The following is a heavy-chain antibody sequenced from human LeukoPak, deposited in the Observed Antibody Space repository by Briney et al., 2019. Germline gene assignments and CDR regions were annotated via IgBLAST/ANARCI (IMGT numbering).Heavy chain of an antibody. CDR2: ISAYNGNT. CDR1: GYTFTSYG. CDR3: ARGGGQWLAPVSPDHLYYFDY. V-gene: IGHV1-18*01. D-gene: IGHD6-19*01. J-gene: IGHJ4*02. Sequence: ASVKVSCKASGYTFTSYGISWVRQAPGQGLEWMGWISAYNGNTNYAQKLQGRVTMTTDTSTSTAYMELSRLRSDDTAVYYCARGGGQWLAPVSPDHLYYFDYWGQGTLVTVSS.